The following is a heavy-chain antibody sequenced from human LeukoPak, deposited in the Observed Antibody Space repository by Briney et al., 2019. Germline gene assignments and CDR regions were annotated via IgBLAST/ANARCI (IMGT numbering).Heavy chain of an antibody. V-gene: IGHV3-30-3*01. Sequence: GGSLRLSCAASGFTFSSYAMHWVRQAPAKGLEWVAVISYDGSNKYYADPVKGRFTISRDNSKNTLYLQMNSLRAEDTAVYYCARDYTAMVKLDYWGQGTLVTVSS. D-gene: IGHD5-18*01. CDR2: ISYDGSNK. J-gene: IGHJ4*02. CDR3: ARDYTAMVKLDY. CDR1: GFTFSSYA.